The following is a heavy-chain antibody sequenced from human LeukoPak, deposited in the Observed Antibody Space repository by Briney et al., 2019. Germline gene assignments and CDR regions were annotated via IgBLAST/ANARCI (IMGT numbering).Heavy chain of an antibody. CDR3: ARGFCTSTSCYGSY. D-gene: IGHD2-2*01. CDR2: ISSSSSSI. Sequence: NPGGSLRLSCAASGFTFRSYTMNWVRQAPGKGLEWVSSISSSSSSIYYADSVKGRFTISRDNAKKSLYLQMNSLRAEDTAMYCCARGFCTSTSCYGSYWGQGTLVTVSS. J-gene: IGHJ4*02. V-gene: IGHV3-21*01. CDR1: GFTFRSYT.